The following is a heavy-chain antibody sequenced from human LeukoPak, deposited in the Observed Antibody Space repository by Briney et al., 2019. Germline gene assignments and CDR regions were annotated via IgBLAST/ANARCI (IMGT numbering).Heavy chain of an antibody. CDR3: VWFGESKVGY. Sequence: ASVKVSCKASGCTFSSYAISWVRQAPGQGLEWMGGIIPIFGTANYAQKFQGRVTITADESTSTAYMELSSLRSEDTAVYYCVWFGESKVGYWGQGTLVTVSS. CDR1: GCTFSSYA. V-gene: IGHV1-69*13. CDR2: IIPIFGTA. D-gene: IGHD3-10*01. J-gene: IGHJ4*02.